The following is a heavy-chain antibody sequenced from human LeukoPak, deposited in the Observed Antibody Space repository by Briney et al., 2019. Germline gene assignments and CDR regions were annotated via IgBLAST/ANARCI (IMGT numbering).Heavy chain of an antibody. V-gene: IGHV3-49*04. Sequence: GGSLRLSCTASGFTFGDYAVSWVRQAPGKGLEWVGCIRSKAYGGTTEYAASVKGRFTISRDDSKSIAYLQLNSLKTEDTAVYCCARFVPYFDYWGQGTLVTVSS. CDR2: IRSKAYGGTT. J-gene: IGHJ4*02. CDR3: ARFVPYFDY. CDR1: GFTFGDYA. D-gene: IGHD3-10*01.